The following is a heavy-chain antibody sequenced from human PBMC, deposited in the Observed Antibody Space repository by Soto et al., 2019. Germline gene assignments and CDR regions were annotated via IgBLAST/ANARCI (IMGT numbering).Heavy chain of an antibody. J-gene: IGHJ4*02. CDR2: IHYSGATSFFP. D-gene: IGHD6-13*01. CDR3: AAGEASSRNLAPYYLDF. Sequence: SETLSLTCTVSGGSMRNYFWTWIRQPPGKGLEWIGYIHYSGATSFFPSYNPSLRGRVTISEDTSKNQFSLKLLSVTTADTAVYFCAAGEASSRNLAPYYLDFWGQGTLVTVSS. CDR1: GGSMRNYF. V-gene: IGHV4-59*01.